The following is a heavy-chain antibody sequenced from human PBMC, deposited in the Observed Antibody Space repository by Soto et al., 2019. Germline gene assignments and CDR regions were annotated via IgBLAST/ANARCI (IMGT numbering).Heavy chain of an antibody. CDR3: AKDLTGSSWYYYYYGMDV. D-gene: IGHD6-13*01. CDR2: ISYDGSNK. CDR1: GFTLSSYG. V-gene: IGHV3-30*18. J-gene: IGHJ6*02. Sequence: PGGSLRLSCAACGFTLSSYGMHWVRQAPGKGLDWVAVISYDGSNKYYADSVEGRFTISRDNSKNTLYLQMNSLRAEDTAVYYCAKDLTGSSWYYYYYGMDVWGQGTTVTV.